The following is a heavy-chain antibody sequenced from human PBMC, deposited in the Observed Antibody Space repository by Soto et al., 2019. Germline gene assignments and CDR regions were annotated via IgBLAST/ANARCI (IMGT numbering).Heavy chain of an antibody. CDR2: ISYDGSTT. V-gene: IGHV3-30-3*01. J-gene: IGHJ4*02. D-gene: IGHD6-19*01. CDR3: ARPTTVAGTPEFDY. Sequence: VQLAESGGGVVQPGRSLSLSCAASGFTFRSFSLHWVRQAPGKGLDWLALISYDGSTTYNPDSVKGRFIISRDNTNTTLYLQLTSLRPEDTAVYYCARPTTVAGTPEFDYWGQGTLVTVSS. CDR1: GFTFRSFS.